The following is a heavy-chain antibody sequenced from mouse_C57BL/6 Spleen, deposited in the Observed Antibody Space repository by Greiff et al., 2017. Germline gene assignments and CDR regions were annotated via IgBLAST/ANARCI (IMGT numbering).Heavy chain of an antibody. CDR3: ARRDGNYPFDY. CDR2: IHPNSGST. D-gene: IGHD2-1*01. J-gene: IGHJ2*01. CDR1: GYTFTSYW. Sequence: VQLQQSGAELVKPGASVKLSCKASGYTFTSYWMHWVKQRPGQGLEWIGMIHPNSGSTNYNEKFKSKATLTVDKSSSTAYMQLSSLTSEDSAVYYGARRDGNYPFDYWGQGTTLTVSS. V-gene: IGHV1-64*01.